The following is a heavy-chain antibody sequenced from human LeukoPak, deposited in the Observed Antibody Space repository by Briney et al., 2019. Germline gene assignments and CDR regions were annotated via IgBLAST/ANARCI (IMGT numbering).Heavy chain of an antibody. CDR3: ASSGSFGGVIVGRFDY. D-gene: IGHD3-16*02. J-gene: IGHJ4*02. CDR2: IYTSGST. Sequence: SQTLSLTCTVSGGSISGNSYFWSWIRQPAGKGLEWIGRIYTSGSTTYNPSLKSRVTISVNTSKNQFSLKLSSVTAADTAVYYCASSGSFGGVIVGRFDYWGQGTLVTVSS. V-gene: IGHV4-61*02. CDR1: GGSISGNSYF.